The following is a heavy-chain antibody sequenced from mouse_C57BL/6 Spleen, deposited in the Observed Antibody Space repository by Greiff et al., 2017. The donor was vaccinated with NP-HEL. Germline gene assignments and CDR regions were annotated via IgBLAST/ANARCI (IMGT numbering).Heavy chain of an antibody. CDR1: GFTFTDYY. Sequence: EVMLVESGGGLVQPGGSLSLSCAASGFTFTDYYMSWVRQPPGKALEWLGFIRNKANGYTTEYSASVKGRFTISRDNSQSILYLQMNALRAEDSATYYCARMIHYFDYWGQGTTLTVSS. J-gene: IGHJ2*01. D-gene: IGHD2-3*01. CDR2: IRNKANGYTT. V-gene: IGHV7-3*01. CDR3: ARMIHYFDY.